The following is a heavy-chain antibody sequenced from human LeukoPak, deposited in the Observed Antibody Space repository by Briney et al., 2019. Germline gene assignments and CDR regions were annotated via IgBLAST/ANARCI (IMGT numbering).Heavy chain of an antibody. CDR1: GGSISSYY. V-gene: IGHV4-59*08. CDR3: AGHHPRNTVDF. Sequence: SETLSLTCTVSGGSISSYYWSWIWQPPGKGLEWIAYISDIGSINYNPSLKSRVTISLDTSKNQFSLKLSSVTAADTAVYYCAGHHPRNTVDFWGQGTLVTVSS. CDR2: ISDIGSI. D-gene: IGHD2/OR15-2a*01. J-gene: IGHJ4*02.